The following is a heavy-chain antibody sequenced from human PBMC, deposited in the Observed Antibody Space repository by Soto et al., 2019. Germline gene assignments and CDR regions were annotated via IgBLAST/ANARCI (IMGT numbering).Heavy chain of an antibody. CDR2: IIPILGIA. D-gene: IGHD6-13*01. J-gene: IGHJ4*02. CDR3: ARDNTRYSSSWASFDY. V-gene: IGHV1-69*04. Sequence: SVKVSCKASGGTFSSYTISWVRQAPGQGLEWMGRIIPILGIANYAQKFQGRVTITADKSTSTAYMELSSLRSEDTAVYYCARDNTRYSSSWASFDYWGQGTLVTVSS. CDR1: GGTFSSYT.